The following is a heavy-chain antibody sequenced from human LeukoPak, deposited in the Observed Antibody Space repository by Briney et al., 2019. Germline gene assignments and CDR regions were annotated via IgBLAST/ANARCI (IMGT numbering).Heavy chain of an antibody. CDR1: GFTFSDYY. V-gene: IGHV3-11*04. D-gene: IGHD3-22*01. Sequence: GGSLRLSCAASGFTFSDYYMSWIRQAPGKGLEWVSYISSSSSTIYYADSVKGRFTISRDNAKNSLYLQMNSPRAEDTAVYYCAREPRNYYDSSGYSYWGQGTLVTVSS. CDR3: AREPRNYYDSSGYSY. CDR2: ISSSSSTI. J-gene: IGHJ4*02.